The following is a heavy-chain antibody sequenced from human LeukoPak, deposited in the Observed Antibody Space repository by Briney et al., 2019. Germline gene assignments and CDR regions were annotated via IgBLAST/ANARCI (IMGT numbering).Heavy chain of an antibody. CDR1: GFTISNYV. CDR2: IGMSGGST. Sequence: GGSLRLSCAVSGFTISNYVMSWVRQAPGKGLEWVSGIGMSGGSTYYADSVKGRFTISRDNSKNTLYLQMNSLRAEDTAMYHCAKDVVPAAIWGQGTRVTVSS. J-gene: IGHJ4*02. V-gene: IGHV3-23*01. D-gene: IGHD2-2*01. CDR3: AKDVVPAAI.